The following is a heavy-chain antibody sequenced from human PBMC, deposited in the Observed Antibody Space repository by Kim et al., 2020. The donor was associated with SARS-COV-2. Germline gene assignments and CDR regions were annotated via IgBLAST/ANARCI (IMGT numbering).Heavy chain of an antibody. Sequence: ASVKVSCKTSGDSFPVYAINWVRQAPGQGLEWLGWISGYDGDTKSAQSFQHRITITMDTSTTTAYMELKGLKYDDTAVYFCAGGGLEGARGGSLHYYMDVWGRGTPVTVSS. CDR2: ISGYDGDT. CDR3: AGGGLEGARGGSLHYYMDV. J-gene: IGHJ6*03. D-gene: IGHD3-10*01. V-gene: IGHV1-18*01. CDR1: GDSFPVYA.